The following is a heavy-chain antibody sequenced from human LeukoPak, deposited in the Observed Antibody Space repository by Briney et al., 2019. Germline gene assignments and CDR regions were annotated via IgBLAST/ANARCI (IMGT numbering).Heavy chain of an antibody. Sequence: TSSETLSLTCTVSGVSISSHYWSWIRQPPGKGLDWIGYIYYSGSTNYNPPLESRVTISVDTSRTPSSLKLSSVTAADTAVYYSARYVSPGGSWYLFDYWGQGTPVTVSS. J-gene: IGHJ4*02. V-gene: IGHV4-59*11. CDR3: ARYVSPGGSWYLFDY. CDR2: IYYSGST. CDR1: GVSISSHY. D-gene: IGHD6-13*01.